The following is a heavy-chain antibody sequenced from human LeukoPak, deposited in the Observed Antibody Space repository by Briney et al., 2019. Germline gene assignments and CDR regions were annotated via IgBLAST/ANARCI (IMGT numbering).Heavy chain of an antibody. CDR1: GYTFINHG. J-gene: IGHJ5*01. D-gene: IGHD3-3*01. CDR3: GRWSPNPNDS. V-gene: IGHV1-18*01. Sequence: ASVKVSCKASGYTFINHGISWVRQAPGQGLEWMGWISAYNGRTEYAPNLQGRVTMTTDTSTTTAYMELRSLTSDDTAVYYCGRWSPNPNDSWGQGTLVTVSS. CDR2: ISAYNGRT.